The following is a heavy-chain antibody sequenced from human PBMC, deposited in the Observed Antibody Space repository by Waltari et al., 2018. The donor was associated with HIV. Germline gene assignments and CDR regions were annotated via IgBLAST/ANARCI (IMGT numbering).Heavy chain of an antibody. V-gene: IGHV1-8*01. CDR2: MNPNSGNA. CDR1: RYTFTSYD. J-gene: IGHJ4*02. CDR3: ARALGRGYCGSTSCFIDY. D-gene: IGHD2-2*01. Sequence: QVQLVPPAAAVKKPGASVKVSCKASRYTFTSYDIYWVRPATGQGLEWMGWMNPNSGNAGYVQKFQGRVTMTRNTSISTAYMELSSLRSDDTAVYYWARALGRGYCGSTSCFIDYWGQGTLVTVSS.